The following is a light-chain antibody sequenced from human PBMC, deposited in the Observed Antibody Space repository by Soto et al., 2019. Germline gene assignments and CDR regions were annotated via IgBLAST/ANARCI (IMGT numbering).Light chain of an antibody. CDR2: NNL. Sequence: QSVLTQPPSLSGAPGQLLTIPCTGSSSHFGAGYEVHWYKQVPGAAPTLVIFNNLNRPSGVPERFSGSKSGTSASLVISGLQAEDEADYYCQSFDSSLRVYVFGSGTKV. CDR1: SSHFGAGYE. CDR3: QSFDSSLRVYV. V-gene: IGLV1-40*01. J-gene: IGLJ1*01.